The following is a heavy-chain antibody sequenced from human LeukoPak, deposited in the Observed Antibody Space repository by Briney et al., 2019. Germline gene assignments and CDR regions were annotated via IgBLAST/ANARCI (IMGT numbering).Heavy chain of an antibody. V-gene: IGHV4-34*01. Sequence: SETLSLTCAGYGGSFSNHYWTWFRQSPGKGLEWIGEINQSGNTNYNPSLKSRVTMSVGTSKNQFSLKLTSVTAADTAVYYCASLPGVVDFDSWGQGSLVTVSS. CDR1: GGSFSNHY. D-gene: IGHD2-21*01. CDR3: ASLPGVVDFDS. J-gene: IGHJ4*02. CDR2: INQSGNT.